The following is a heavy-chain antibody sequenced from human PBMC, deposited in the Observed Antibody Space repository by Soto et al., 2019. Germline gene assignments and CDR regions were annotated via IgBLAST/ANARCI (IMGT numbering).Heavy chain of an antibody. J-gene: IGHJ6*02. CDR2: IYYSGST. CDR1: GGSISSGGYC. D-gene: IGHD2-15*01. V-gene: IGHV4-31*03. Sequence: QVQLQESGPGLVKPSQTLSLTCTVSGGSISSGGYCWSWIRQHPGKGLEWIGYIYYSGSTYYNPSLKSRVTISVDTSKNQFSLKLSSVTAADTAVYYCARDHCSGGSCYPAGGMDVWGQGTTVTVSS. CDR3: ARDHCSGGSCYPAGGMDV.